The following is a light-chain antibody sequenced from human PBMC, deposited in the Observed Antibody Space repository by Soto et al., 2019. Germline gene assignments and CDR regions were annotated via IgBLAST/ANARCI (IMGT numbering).Light chain of an antibody. Sequence: SYELTQSPSVSVAPGQTARITCEGNNIGSKTVHWYQQRPGEAPVLVIYDDDDRPSGIPERFSGSNSGITATLTISRVEAGDEADYYCQVWTSTGDRRYVFGTGTKVTVL. CDR2: DDD. CDR1: NIGSKT. CDR3: QVWTSTGDRRYV. V-gene: IGLV3-21*02. J-gene: IGLJ1*01.